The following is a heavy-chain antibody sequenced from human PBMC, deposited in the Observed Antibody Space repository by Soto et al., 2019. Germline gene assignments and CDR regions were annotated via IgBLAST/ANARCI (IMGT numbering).Heavy chain of an antibody. CDR1: GFSLSTTRVA. CDR3: AHTLVAGLGYYFDY. CDR2: IYWDDDK. Sequence: KESGPTLVKPTQTLTLTCTFSGFSLSTTRVAVGWIRQPPGKALEWLALIYWDDDKRYSPFLKSRLTITKDTSKNQVVLTMTNMDPMDTATYFCAHTLVAGLGYYFDYWGQGTLVTVSS. D-gene: IGHD6-19*01. J-gene: IGHJ4*02. V-gene: IGHV2-5*02.